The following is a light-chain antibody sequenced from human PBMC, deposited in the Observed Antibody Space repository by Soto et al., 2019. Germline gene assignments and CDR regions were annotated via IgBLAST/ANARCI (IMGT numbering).Light chain of an antibody. CDR2: MVS. CDR1: QSLVYSDGNTY. V-gene: IGKV2-30*01. Sequence: DVVLTQAPLSLPVTLGQPASISCRSSQSLVYSDGNTYLNWFQQRPGQPPRRLIYMVSNRDSGVPDRFSGSWSGTDFTLKISRVEAEDVGVYYCMQGTHWPPITFGQGTRLEIK. CDR3: MQGTHWPPIT. J-gene: IGKJ5*01.